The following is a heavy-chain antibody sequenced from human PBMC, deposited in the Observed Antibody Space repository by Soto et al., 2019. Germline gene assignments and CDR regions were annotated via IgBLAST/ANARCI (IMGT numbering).Heavy chain of an antibody. D-gene: IGHD2-2*01. V-gene: IGHV1-8*01. Sequence: ASVKVSCKASGYTFTSYDINWVRQATGQGLEWMGWMNPNSGNTGYAQKFQGRVTMTRNTSISTAYMELSSLRSEDTAVYYCARVPPPAAMEYYYYYYYMDVWGKGTTVTVSS. CDR2: MNPNSGNT. J-gene: IGHJ6*03. CDR3: ARVPPPAAMEYYYYYYYMDV. CDR1: GYTFTSYD.